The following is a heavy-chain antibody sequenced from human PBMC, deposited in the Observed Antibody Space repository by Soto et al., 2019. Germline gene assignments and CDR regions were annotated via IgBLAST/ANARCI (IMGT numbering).Heavy chain of an antibody. CDR1: GFTFSSYW. CDR3: ARDLVYGSGSSEY. D-gene: IGHD3-10*01. J-gene: IGHJ4*02. V-gene: IGHV3-74*01. Sequence: EVQLVESGGGLVQPGGSLRLSCAASGFTFSSYWMHWVRQAPGKGLVWVSRIRPDGSAANYADSVQGRFTISRDNAKNTRYLQMSRLRAEDTAGYYCARDLVYGSGSSEYWGQGTLVTVSS. CDR2: IRPDGSAA.